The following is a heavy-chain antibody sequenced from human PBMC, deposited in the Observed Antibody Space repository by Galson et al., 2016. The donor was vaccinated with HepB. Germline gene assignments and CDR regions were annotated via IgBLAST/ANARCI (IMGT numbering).Heavy chain of an antibody. Sequence: SVKVSCKASGYIFYSYGMTWVRQAPGQGLEWVGWISIHGGRTNYAQKFQGRVNITTDMSTSTAYLELRRLTLDDTAVYYCARGNLDGDFWGQGTLVTVSS. J-gene: IGHJ4*02. V-gene: IGHV1-18*04. CDR3: ARGNLDGDF. CDR2: ISIHGGRT. CDR1: GYIFYSYG.